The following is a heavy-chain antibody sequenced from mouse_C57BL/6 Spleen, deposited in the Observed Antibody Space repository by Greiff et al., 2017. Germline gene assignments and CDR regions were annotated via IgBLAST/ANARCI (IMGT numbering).Heavy chain of an antibody. D-gene: IGHD1-1*01. Sequence: VQLQQPGAELVRPGSSVKLSCKASGYTFTSYWMHWVKQRPIQGLEWIGNIDPSDSETHYNQKFKDKATLTVDKSSSTAYMQLCSLTSEDSAVYYCARYRGSSLDYWGQGTTLTVSS. CDR3: ARYRGSSLDY. CDR1: GYTFTSYW. CDR2: IDPSDSET. V-gene: IGHV1-52*01. J-gene: IGHJ2*01.